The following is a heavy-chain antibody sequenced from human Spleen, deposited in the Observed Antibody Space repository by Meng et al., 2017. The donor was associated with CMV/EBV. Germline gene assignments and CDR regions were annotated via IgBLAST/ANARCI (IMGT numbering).Heavy chain of an antibody. J-gene: IGHJ5*02. V-gene: IGHV1-2*02. Sequence: ASVKVSCKASGYTFTDHYIHWVRQAPGQGLEWMGWINPNSGGTDYAQRFQGRVTMTRDTSVSTAYMELSRLRSDDTAVYFCARAPGYMSPWGQGTLVTVSS. D-gene: IGHD5-18*01. CDR3: ARAPGYMSP. CDR2: INPNSGGT. CDR1: GYTFTDHY.